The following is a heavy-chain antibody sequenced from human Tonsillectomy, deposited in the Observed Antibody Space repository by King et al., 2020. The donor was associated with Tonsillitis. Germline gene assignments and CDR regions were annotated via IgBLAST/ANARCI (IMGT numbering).Heavy chain of an antibody. CDR3: RFTGSGGATPIDY. CDR2: ISGSGGST. Sequence: QLVQSGGGLVQPGGSLRRSCAASGFTFSSYAMSWVRQAPGKGLEWVSAISGSGGSTYYADSVKGRFTISRDNSKNTLYLQMNSLRAEDTAVYYFRFTGSGGATPIDYWGQGSLLTVSS. D-gene: IGHD2-15*01. CDR1: GFTFSSYA. V-gene: IGHV3-23*04. J-gene: IGHJ4*02.